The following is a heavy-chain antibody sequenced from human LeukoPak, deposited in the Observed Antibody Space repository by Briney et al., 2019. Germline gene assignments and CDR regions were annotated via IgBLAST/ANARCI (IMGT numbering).Heavy chain of an antibody. CDR2: IRYDGSNK. CDR3: AKDSTVYYYYYMDV. J-gene: IGHJ6*03. V-gene: IGHV3-30*02. CDR1: GFTFSSYG. Sequence: GGSLRLSCAASGFTFSSYGMHWVRQAPGKGLEWGAFIRYDGSNKYYADSVKGRFTISRDNSKNTLYLQMNSLRAEDTAVYYCAKDSTVYYYYYMDVWGKGTTVTVSS. D-gene: IGHD4-11*01.